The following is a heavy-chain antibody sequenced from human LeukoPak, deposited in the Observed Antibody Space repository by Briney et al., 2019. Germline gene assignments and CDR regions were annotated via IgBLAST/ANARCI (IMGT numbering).Heavy chain of an antibody. CDR1: GYTFTSYA. CDR3: ARVICSSTSCYDLNFDY. V-gene: IGHV7-4-1*02. D-gene: IGHD2-2*01. CDR2: INTNTGNP. J-gene: IGHJ4*02. Sequence: ASVKVPCKASGYTFTSYAMNWVRQAPGQGLEWMGWINTNTGNPTYAQGFTGRFVFSLDTSVSTAYLQISSLKAEDTAVYYCARVICSSTSCYDLNFDYWGQGTLVTVSS.